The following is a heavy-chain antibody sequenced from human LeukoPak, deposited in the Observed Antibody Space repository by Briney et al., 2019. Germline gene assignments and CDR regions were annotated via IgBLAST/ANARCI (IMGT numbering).Heavy chain of an antibody. Sequence: GGSLRLSCAASGFTFSNAWMSWVRQAPGKGLEWVGRIKSKTDGGTTDYAAPVKGRFTISRDNSKNTLYLQMNSLRAEDTAVYYCAKGHNLYSSNPFEYWGQGTLVTVSS. CDR3: AKGHNLYSSNPFEY. CDR1: GFTFSNAW. D-gene: IGHD6-13*01. V-gene: IGHV3-15*01. CDR2: IKSKTDGGTT. J-gene: IGHJ4*02.